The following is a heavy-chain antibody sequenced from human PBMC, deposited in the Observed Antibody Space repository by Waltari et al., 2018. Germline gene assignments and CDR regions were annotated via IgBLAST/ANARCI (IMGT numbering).Heavy chain of an antibody. CDR3: ARGDWFYP. CDR2: INTNTANP. V-gene: IGHV7-4-1*02. J-gene: IGHJ5*02. CDR1: GYTFTDYG. Sequence: QVQLVQSGSELMKPGDSVKVSCTASGYTFTDYGLNWGRQAPGQGLEWLGWINTNTANPTYAQGFTGRFVFSLDTSVTTAYLQISSLKAEDTGVYFCARGDWFYPWGQGTMVIVSS.